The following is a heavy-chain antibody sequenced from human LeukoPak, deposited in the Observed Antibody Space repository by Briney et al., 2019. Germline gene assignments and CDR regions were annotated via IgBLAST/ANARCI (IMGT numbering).Heavy chain of an antibody. Sequence: PGGSLRLSCAASGFTFSSYAMSWVRQAPGEGLEWVSTISDSDGSTYYADSVTGRFTISRDNSKDTLYLQMNSLRAEDTAVYYCAKRSDVRTFDCWGQGTLVTVSS. CDR1: GFTFSSYA. CDR3: AKRSDVRTFDC. V-gene: IGHV3-23*01. J-gene: IGHJ4*02. D-gene: IGHD6-6*01. CDR2: ISDSDGST.